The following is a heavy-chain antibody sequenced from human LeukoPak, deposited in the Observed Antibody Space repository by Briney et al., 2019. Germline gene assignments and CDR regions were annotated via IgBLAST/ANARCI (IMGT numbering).Heavy chain of an antibody. Sequence: SETLSLTCTVSGGSISSYYWSWIRQPPGKGLEWIGYIYTSGRTNYNPSLKSRVTISVDSSKNQFSLKLSSVTAADTAVYYCARLGYCSGGSCYPANWFDPWGQGTLVTVSS. CDR2: IYTSGRT. CDR1: GGSISSYY. J-gene: IGHJ5*02. D-gene: IGHD2-15*01. V-gene: IGHV4-4*09. CDR3: ARLGYCSGGSCYPANWFDP.